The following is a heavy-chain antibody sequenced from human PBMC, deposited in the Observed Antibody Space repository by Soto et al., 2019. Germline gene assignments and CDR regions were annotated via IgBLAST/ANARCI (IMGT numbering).Heavy chain of an antibody. J-gene: IGHJ5*02. CDR2: ISSSSSTI. CDR3: AREGYYLNWFDP. D-gene: IGHD3-10*01. V-gene: IGHV3-48*01. Sequence: GGSLRLSCASSGFTFRSYSMNLVRQAPGKGLEWVSYISSSSSTIYYADSVKGRFTISRDNAKNSLYLQMNSLRAEDTAVYYCAREGYYLNWFDPWGQGTLVTVSS. CDR1: GFTFRSYS.